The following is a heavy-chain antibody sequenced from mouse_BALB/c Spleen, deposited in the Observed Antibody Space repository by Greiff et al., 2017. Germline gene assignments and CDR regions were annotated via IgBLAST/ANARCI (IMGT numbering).Heavy chain of an antibody. CDR2: ISSGGST. J-gene: IGHJ3*01. CDR3: AGYEAWFAY. D-gene: IGHD2-2*01. Sequence: EVKLMESGGGLVKPGGSLKLSCAASGFTFSSYAMSWVRQTPEKRLEWVASISSGGSTYYPDSVKGRFTISRDNARNILYLQMSSLRSEDTAMYYCAGYEAWFAYWGQGTLVTVSA. V-gene: IGHV5-6-5*01. CDR1: GFTFSSYA.